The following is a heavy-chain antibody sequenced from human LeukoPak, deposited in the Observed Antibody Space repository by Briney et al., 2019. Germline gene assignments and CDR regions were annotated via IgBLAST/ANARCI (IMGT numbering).Heavy chain of an antibody. CDR2: IKSKTDGGTT. CDR3: TTGMAVAAIVV. V-gene: IGHV3-15*01. J-gene: IGHJ4*02. D-gene: IGHD6-19*01. CDR1: GFTFSNAW. Sequence: PGGSLRLSCAASGFTFSNAWMSWVRQAPGKGLEWVGRIKSKTDGGTTEYAAPVKGRFTISRDDSKNTLSLQMNSLKTEDTAVYYCTTGMAVAAIVVWGQGTLLTVSS.